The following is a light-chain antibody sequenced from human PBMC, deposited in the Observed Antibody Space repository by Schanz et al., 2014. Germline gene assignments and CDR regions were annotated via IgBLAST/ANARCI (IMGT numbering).Light chain of an antibody. V-gene: IGKV3-20*01. CDR1: QSVSSN. CDR2: GAS. CDR3: QQYGGSPLYT. J-gene: IGKJ2*01. Sequence: EIVLTQSPGTLSLSPGERATLSCRASQSVSSNLAWYQQKPGQAPRLLICGASSRATGIPDRFSGSGSGTDFTLTISRLEPEDFAVYYCQQYGGSPLYTFGQGTKLEIK.